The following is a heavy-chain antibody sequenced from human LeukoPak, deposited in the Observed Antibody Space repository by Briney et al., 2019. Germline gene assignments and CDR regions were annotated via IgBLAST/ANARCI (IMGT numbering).Heavy chain of an antibody. J-gene: IGHJ4*02. D-gene: IGHD3-3*01. Sequence: GGSLRLSCAASGFTFSSSAMSWVRQVPGKGLEWVSGISASGGSTSYADSVRGRFTISRDNSKNTLYVQMNSLRDEDTAVYYCAKDQSGYYFDYWGQGTLVTVSS. CDR3: AKDQSGYYFDY. CDR2: ISASGGST. CDR1: GFTFSSSA. V-gene: IGHV3-23*01.